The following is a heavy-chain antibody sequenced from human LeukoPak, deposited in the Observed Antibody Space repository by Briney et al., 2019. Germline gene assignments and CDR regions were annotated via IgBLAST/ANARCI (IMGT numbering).Heavy chain of an antibody. Sequence: SETLSLTCTVSGGSISNYYWSWIRQPPGKGLEWIGYIYYSGNTNYNPSLKSRVTISVDTSKNQFSLKLSSVTAADTAVYYCARGRRVGYLAVAGWAPDYWGQGTLVTVSS. V-gene: IGHV4-59*12. D-gene: IGHD6-19*01. CDR2: IYYSGNT. CDR1: GGSISNYY. CDR3: ARGRRVGYLAVAGWAPDY. J-gene: IGHJ4*02.